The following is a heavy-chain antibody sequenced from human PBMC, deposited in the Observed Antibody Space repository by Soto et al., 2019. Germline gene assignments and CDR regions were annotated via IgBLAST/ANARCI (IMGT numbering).Heavy chain of an antibody. Sequence: QVQLVQSGAEVKKPGASVKVSCKASGYTFTSYGISWVRQAPGQGLEWMGWISAYNGNTNSAQKLQGRVTMTTDTSTSTAYLELRSLRSDDTAVYYCARALGKYYDFWSGYSTQFDYWGQGTLVTVSS. D-gene: IGHD3-3*01. CDR3: ARALGKYYDFWSGYSTQFDY. J-gene: IGHJ4*02. CDR1: GYTFTSYG. V-gene: IGHV1-18*01. CDR2: ISAYNGNT.